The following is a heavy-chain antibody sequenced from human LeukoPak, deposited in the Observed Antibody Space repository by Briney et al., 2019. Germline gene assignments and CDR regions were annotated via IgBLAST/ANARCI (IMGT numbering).Heavy chain of an antibody. CDR2: FYYSGNS. D-gene: IGHD2/OR15-2a*01. J-gene: IGHJ4*02. CDR3: ATGNKIDY. CDR1: GGSIGSSTSW. Sequence: PSETLSLTCTVSGGSIGSSTSWWGWFRQPPGKGLEWIASFYYSGNSYFNPSLKSRVTISVDMSKNQFTLKVSSVTAADTAVYYCATGNKIDYWGQGTLVTVSS. V-gene: IGHV4-39*01.